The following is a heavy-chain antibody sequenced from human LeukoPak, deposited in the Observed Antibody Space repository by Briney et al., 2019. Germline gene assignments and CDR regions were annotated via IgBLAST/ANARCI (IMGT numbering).Heavy chain of an antibody. Sequence: GGSLRLSCAVSGFTFVNYAIHWVRQAPGKGLEWVSGFDYNSGRIDYADSVKGRFTISGDNAKNSLYLQMNSLRVEDTALCYCTKDVTPGGADVWGQGTTVTVSS. V-gene: IGHV3-9*01. D-gene: IGHD1-14*01. CDR2: FDYNSGRI. J-gene: IGHJ6*02. CDR3: TKDVTPGGADV. CDR1: GFTFVNYA.